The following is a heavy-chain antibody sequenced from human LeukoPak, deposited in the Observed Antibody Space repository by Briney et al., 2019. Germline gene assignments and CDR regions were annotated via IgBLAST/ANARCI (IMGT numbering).Heavy chain of an antibody. CDR2: ISWNSGSI. Sequence: GWSLRLSCAASGFTFDHYAMHWVRQAPGKGVEGVSVISWNSGSIGYADSVKGRFTISSDNAKNSLYLQMNSLRAEDTALYYCAKTPRATGYFDYWGQGTLVTVSS. CDR3: AKTPRATGYFDY. V-gene: IGHV3-9*01. D-gene: IGHD4-17*01. J-gene: IGHJ4*02. CDR1: GFTFDHYA.